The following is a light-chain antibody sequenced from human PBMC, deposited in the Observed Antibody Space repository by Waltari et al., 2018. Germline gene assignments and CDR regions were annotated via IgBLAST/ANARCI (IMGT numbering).Light chain of an antibody. CDR3: SSYSSSTTLVV. J-gene: IGLJ2*01. CDR2: DVS. V-gene: IGLV2-14*03. Sequence: QSALTQPASVSASPGQSITISCTGTSSAVANYNYVSWYQQHPGKAPKLMIYDVSNRPSGVSNRFSGSKSGNTASLTISGLQAEDEADYYCSSYSSSTTLVVFGGGTKVTVL. CDR1: SSAVANYNY.